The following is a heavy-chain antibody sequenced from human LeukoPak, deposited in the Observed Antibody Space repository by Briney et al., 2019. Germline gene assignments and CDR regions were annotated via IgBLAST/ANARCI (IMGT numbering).Heavy chain of an antibody. J-gene: IGHJ4*02. Sequence: PGGSLRLSCTASGFNFSTYWMTWVRQVPGKGLEWVANIKQDGSEKYYVDSVKGRFTISRDNSKNTLYLQMNSLRAEDTAVYYCAKDSTIYYSSSWYVPRSTLDYWGQGTLVTVSS. CDR2: IKQDGSEK. CDR3: AKDSTIYYSSSWYVPRSTLDY. D-gene: IGHD6-13*01. CDR1: GFNFSTYW. V-gene: IGHV3-7*03.